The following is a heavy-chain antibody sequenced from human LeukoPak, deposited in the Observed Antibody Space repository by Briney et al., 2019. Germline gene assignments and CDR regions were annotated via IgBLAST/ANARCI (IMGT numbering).Heavy chain of an antibody. CDR1: GFTFSSYS. J-gene: IGHJ6*04. D-gene: IGHD3-10*02. CDR2: ISSSSSTI. V-gene: IGHV3-48*01. CDR3: AELGITMIGGV. Sequence: GGFLRLSCAASGFTFSSYSMNWVRQAPGKGLEWVSYISSSSSTIYYADSVKGRFTISGDNAKNSLYLQMNSLRAEDTAVYYCAELGITMIGGVWGKGTTVTISS.